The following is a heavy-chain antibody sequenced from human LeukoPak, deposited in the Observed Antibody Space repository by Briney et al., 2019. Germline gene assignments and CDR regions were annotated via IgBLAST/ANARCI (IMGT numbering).Heavy chain of an antibody. D-gene: IGHD1-26*01. CDR2: ISGSGGST. J-gene: IGHJ4*02. V-gene: IGHV3-23*01. CDR1: GFTFDDYA. Sequence: PGRSLRLSCAASGFTFDDYAMHWVRQAPGKGLEWVSAISGSGGSTYYADSVKGRFTISRDNSKNTLYLQVNSLRAEDTAVYYCAKGGKWDVTPFDYWGQGTLVTVSS. CDR3: AKGGKWDVTPFDY.